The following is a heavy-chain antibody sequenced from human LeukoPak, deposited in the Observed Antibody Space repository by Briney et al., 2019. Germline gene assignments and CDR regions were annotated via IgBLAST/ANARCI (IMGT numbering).Heavy chain of an antibody. V-gene: IGHV3-11*01. CDR2: MSSSGNTI. D-gene: IGHD5/OR15-5a*01. J-gene: IGHJ3*01. CDR1: GFTFTDYY. Sequence: PGGSLRLSCAASGFTFTDYYMSWIRQAPGERLEWISYMSSSGNTIYYRDSVKGRFTISRDNAQDSLYLQMSSLRAEDTAVYYCARQVSTIPHHAFDLWGQGTVVTVSS. CDR3: ARQVSTIPHHAFDL.